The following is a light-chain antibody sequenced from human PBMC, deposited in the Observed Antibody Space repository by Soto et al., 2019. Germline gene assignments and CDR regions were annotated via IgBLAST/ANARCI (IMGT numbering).Light chain of an antibody. CDR1: QSISDT. CDR2: SAS. J-gene: IGKJ5*01. Sequence: EIVMTQSPATLSVSPGRRATHSCRASQSISDTLAWYHQKPGQTPRLLIYSASRRATGISDRFSGSGSGTDFTLTISTLEPEDFAVYYCQHDVSPPITFGQGTRLKIK. V-gene: IGKV3-20*01. CDR3: QHDVSPPIT.